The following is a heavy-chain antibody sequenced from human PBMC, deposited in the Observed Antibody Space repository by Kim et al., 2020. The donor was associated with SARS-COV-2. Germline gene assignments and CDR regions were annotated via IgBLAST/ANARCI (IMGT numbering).Heavy chain of an antibody. CDR1: GGTFSSYA. CDR2: IIPIFGTA. CDR3: ARAYDSSGYWGYFDY. V-gene: IGHV1-69*13. J-gene: IGHJ4*02. D-gene: IGHD3-22*01. Sequence: SVKVSCKASGGTFSSYAISWVRQAPGQGLEWMGGIIPIFGTANYAQKFQGRVTITADESTSTAYMELSSLRSEDTAVYYCARAYDSSGYWGYFDYWGQGTLVTVSS.